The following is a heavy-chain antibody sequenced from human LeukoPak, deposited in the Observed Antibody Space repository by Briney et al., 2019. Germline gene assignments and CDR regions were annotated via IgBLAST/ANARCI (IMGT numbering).Heavy chain of an antibody. Sequence: SETLSLTCTVSGGSISSYYWSWIRQPPGKGLEWIGYIYYSGSTNYNPSLKSRVTISVDTSKNQFSLKLSSVTAADTAVYYCARGGAVRTWFDPWGQGTLVTVSS. CDR3: ARGGAVRTWFDP. J-gene: IGHJ5*02. D-gene: IGHD6-19*01. CDR2: IYYSGST. V-gene: IGHV4-59*08. CDR1: GGSISSYY.